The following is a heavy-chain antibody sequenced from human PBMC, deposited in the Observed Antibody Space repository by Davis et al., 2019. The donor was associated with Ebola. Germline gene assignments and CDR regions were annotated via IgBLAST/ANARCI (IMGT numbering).Heavy chain of an antibody. J-gene: IGHJ3*02. CDR1: GGYISGYY. CDR3: ARRGLYYYDSSGYYHGAFDI. Sequence: SETLSLTCTVSGGYISGYYWSWIRQPPGKGLEWIGNLYHGGGTNYSPSLKSRLTISVDTSKNQFSLELSSVTAADTAVYYCARRGLYYYDSSGYYHGAFDIWGQGTMVTVSS. D-gene: IGHD3-22*01. CDR2: LYHGGGT. V-gene: IGHV4-59*01.